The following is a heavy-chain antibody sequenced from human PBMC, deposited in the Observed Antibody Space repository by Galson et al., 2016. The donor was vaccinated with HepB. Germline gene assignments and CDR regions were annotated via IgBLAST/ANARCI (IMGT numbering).Heavy chain of an antibody. CDR1: GASITSDSW. V-gene: IGHV4-4*02. CDR2: VFHSGRN. CDR3: ARAVTGTTFDY. Sequence: SETLSLTCSVSGASITSDSWWSWVRQPPEKGLEWIGEVFHSGRNNFNPSLKSRLTISVDKSKHDFSLNTSSVTAADTAIYYGARAVTGTTFDYWGQGTLVTVSS. J-gene: IGHJ4*02. D-gene: IGHD1-20*01.